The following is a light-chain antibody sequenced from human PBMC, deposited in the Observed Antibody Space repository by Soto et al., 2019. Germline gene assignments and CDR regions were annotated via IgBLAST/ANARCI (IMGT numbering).Light chain of an antibody. CDR1: SSDVGGYDY. CDR3: ASYVDTSQVL. Sequence: QSALTQPRSVSGSPGQSVTISCTGTSSDVGGYDYVSWYQQHPGKAPRFIIFDVSERPSGVPDRFSGSKSGNTASLTISGLQAEDEADYYCASYVDTSQVLFGGGTKLTVL. V-gene: IGLV2-11*01. J-gene: IGLJ2*01. CDR2: DVS.